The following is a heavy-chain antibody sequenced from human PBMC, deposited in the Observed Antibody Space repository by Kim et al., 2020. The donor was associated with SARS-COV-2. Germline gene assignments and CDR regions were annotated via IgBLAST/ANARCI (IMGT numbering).Heavy chain of an antibody. Sequence: GALRLSCAASGFTLSSYWMSWVRQAPGKGLEWVANIKQDGSETYYVDSVKGRFTISRDNPKNSLYLQMNSLRAEDTAVYYCARDRGDDAFDIWGQGTMVTVSS. CDR3: ARDRGDDAFDI. D-gene: IGHD3-10*01. CDR1: GFTLSSYW. J-gene: IGHJ3*02. V-gene: IGHV3-7*03. CDR2: IKQDGSET.